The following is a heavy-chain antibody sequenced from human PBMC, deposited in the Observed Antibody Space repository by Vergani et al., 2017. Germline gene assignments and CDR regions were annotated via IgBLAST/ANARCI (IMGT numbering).Heavy chain of an antibody. CDR1: GYTFTSYY. CDR2: INPSGGST. Sequence: QVQLVQSGAEVKKPGASVKVSCKASGYTFTSYYMHWVRQAPGQGLEWMGIINPSGGSTSYAQKFQGRVTMTRDTSTSTVYMELSSLRSEDTAVYYCARAGEVWITFGGVIPDSVDVWGKGTTVTVSS. J-gene: IGHJ6*04. CDR3: ARAGEVWITFGGVIPDSVDV. D-gene: IGHD3-16*01. V-gene: IGHV1-46*01.